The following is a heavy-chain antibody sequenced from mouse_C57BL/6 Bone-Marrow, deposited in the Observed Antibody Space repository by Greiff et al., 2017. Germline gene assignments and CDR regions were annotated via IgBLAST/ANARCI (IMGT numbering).Heavy chain of an antibody. CDR1: GYAFTNYL. J-gene: IGHJ1*03. D-gene: IGHD1-1*01. Sequence: QVQLQQSGAELVRPGTSVKVSCKASGYAFTNYLIEWVKQRPGQGLEWIGVINPGSGGTNYNEKFKGKATLTADKSSSTAYMQLSSLTSEDSAVYFCSLPHYCGSRGDWYFEVWGTGTTVTVSS. V-gene: IGHV1-54*01. CDR2: INPGSGGT. CDR3: SLPHYCGSRGDWYFEV.